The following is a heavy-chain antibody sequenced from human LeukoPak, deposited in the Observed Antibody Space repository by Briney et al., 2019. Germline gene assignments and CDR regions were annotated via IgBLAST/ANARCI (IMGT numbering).Heavy chain of an antibody. CDR2: IKQDGSEK. Sequence: GGSLRLSCAASGFTFSSYWMSWVRQAPGKGLEWVANIKQDGSEKYYVDSVKGRFTIFRDNAKNSLYLQMNSLRAEDTAVYYCARGTIAAAGYYYFDYWGQGTQVTVSS. V-gene: IGHV3-7*04. D-gene: IGHD6-13*01. CDR1: GFTFSSYW. CDR3: ARGTIAAAGYYYFDY. J-gene: IGHJ4*02.